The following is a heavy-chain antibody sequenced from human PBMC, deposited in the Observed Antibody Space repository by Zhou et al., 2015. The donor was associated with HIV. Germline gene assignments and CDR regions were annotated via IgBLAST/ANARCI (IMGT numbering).Heavy chain of an antibody. D-gene: IGHD2-15*01. CDR3: AIHPVVAAGDDQWYYFDY. V-gene: IGHV1-69*01. J-gene: IGHJ4*02. Sequence: QVQLVQSGAEVKKPGSSVKVSCKASGGTFSSYAISWVRQAPGQGLEWMGGIIPIFGTANYAQKFQGRVTITADESTSTAYMELSSLRSEDTAVYYCAIHPVVAAGDDQWYYFDYWGQGTLVTVSS. CDR1: GGTFSSYA. CDR2: IIPIFGTA.